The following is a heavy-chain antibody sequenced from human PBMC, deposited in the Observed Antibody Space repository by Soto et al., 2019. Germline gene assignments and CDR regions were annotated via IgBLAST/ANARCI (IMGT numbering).Heavy chain of an antibody. V-gene: IGHV3-11*01. CDR1: GFTFSDYY. CDR3: ATDPGPYSSGWYDRIKFDL. J-gene: IGHJ2*01. D-gene: IGHD6-19*01. CDR2: ISSSGSTI. Sequence: QVQLVESGGGLVKPGGSLRLSCAASGFTFSDYYMSWIRQAPGKGLEWVSYISSSGSTIYYADSVKGRFTISRDNAKNSLYLHMNSLRAEDTAVYYCATDPGPYSSGWYDRIKFDLWGRGTLVTVSS.